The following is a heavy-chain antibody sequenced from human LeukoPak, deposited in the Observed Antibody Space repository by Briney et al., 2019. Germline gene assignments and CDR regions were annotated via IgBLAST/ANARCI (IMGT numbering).Heavy chain of an antibody. CDR3: ARHENIFSTFDM. CDR1: GYSFTSYW. D-gene: IGHD3-9*01. V-gene: IGHV5-10-1*01. CDR2: IDPSDSYT. Sequence: GESLKISCKGSGYSFTSYWITWVRQMSGKGLEWMGRIDPSDSYTNYRTSFQGHVTISAEKSISTAYLQWSSLKASDTAIYYCARHENIFSTFDMWGQGTMVTVSS. J-gene: IGHJ3*02.